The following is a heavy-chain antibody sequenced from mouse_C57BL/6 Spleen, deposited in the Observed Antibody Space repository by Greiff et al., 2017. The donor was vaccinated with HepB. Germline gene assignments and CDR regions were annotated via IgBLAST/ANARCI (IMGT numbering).Heavy chain of an antibody. CDR3: ARRREQYYFDY. CDR2: INPNNGGT. J-gene: IGHJ2*01. CDR1: GYTFTDYY. Sequence: VQLQQSGPELVKPGASVKISCKASGYTFTDYYMNWVKQSHGKSLEWIGDINPNNGGTSYNQKFKGKATLTVDKSSSTAYMEHRSLTSEDSAVYYCARRREQYYFDYWGQGTTLTVSS. V-gene: IGHV1-26*01.